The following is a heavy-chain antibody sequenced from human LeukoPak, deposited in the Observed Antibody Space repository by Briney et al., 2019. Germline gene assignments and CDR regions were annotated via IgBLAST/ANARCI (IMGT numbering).Heavy chain of an antibody. J-gene: IGHJ4*02. D-gene: IGHD2-2*01. Sequence: GGSLRLSCAASGFTFSSYAMSWVRQAPGKGLEWFSAISGSGGSTYYADSVKGRFTISRDNSKNTLYLQMNILRAEDTAVYYCAKGPEDIVVAPAAIGWGQGTLVTVFS. CDR1: GFTFSSYA. CDR3: AKGPEDIVVAPAAIG. V-gene: IGHV3-23*01. CDR2: ISGSGGST.